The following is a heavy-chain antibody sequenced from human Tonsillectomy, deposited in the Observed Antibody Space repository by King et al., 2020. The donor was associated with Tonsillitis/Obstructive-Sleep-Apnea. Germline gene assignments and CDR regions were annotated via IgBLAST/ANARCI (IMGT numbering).Heavy chain of an antibody. Sequence: QLVQSGGGLVKPGGALRLSCAASGFTFSSYSMNCVRQAPGKGLEWVSSIISSSRYLYYPDSVKGRFTISRDKAKNSLYLQMNSLRAEDTAVYYCARSIVVVPAFDYWGQGTLVTVSS. D-gene: IGHD2-2*01. J-gene: IGHJ4*02. CDR2: IISSSRYL. CDR3: ARSIVVVPAFDY. V-gene: IGHV3-21*01. CDR1: GFTFSSYS.